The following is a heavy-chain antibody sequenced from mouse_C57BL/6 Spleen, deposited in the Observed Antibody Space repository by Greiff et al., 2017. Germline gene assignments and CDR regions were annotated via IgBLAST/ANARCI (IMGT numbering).Heavy chain of an antibody. CDR2: ILPSIGRT. CDR1: DSEVFPIAY. D-gene: IGHD1-1*01. CDR3: ARATVVANWYFDV. Sequence: QVQLKESGSELRSPGSSVKLSCKDFDSEVFPIAYMSWVRQKPGHGFEWIGGILPSIGRTIYGEKFEDKATLDADTLSNTAYLELNSLTSEDSAIYYCARATVVANWYFDVWGTGTTVTVSS. V-gene: IGHV15-2*01. J-gene: IGHJ1*03.